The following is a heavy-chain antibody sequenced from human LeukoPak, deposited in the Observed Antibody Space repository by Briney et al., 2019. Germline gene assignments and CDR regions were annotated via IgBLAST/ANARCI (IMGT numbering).Heavy chain of an antibody. D-gene: IGHD6-19*01. J-gene: IGHJ5*02. Sequence: KPSETLSLTCSVSGGSISSDYWSWIRQPPGKGLEWIGYINYSGSTNSDPSLKSRVTISVDTSKNQFSLKLSSVTAADTAVYYCARVGPIAVAGGRKYNWFDPWGQGTLVTVSS. CDR1: GGSISSDY. CDR2: INYSGST. CDR3: ARVGPIAVAGGRKYNWFDP. V-gene: IGHV4-59*12.